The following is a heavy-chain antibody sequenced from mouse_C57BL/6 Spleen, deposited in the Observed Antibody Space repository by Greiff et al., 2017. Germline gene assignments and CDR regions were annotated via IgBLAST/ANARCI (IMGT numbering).Heavy chain of an antibody. CDR1: GFTFSDYY. D-gene: IGHD3-2*02. V-gene: IGHV5-16*01. J-gene: IGHJ2*01. CDR2: INYDGSST. Sequence: EVKLMESEGGLVQPGSSMKLSCTASGFTFSDYYMAWVRQVPEKGLEWVANINYDGSSTYYLDSLKSRFIISRDNAKNILYLQMSSLKSEDTATYYCARQTAQATGYLDYWGQGTTLTVSS. CDR3: ARQTAQATGYLDY.